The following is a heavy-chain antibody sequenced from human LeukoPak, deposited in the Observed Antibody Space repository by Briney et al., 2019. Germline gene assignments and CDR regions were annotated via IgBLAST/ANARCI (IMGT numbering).Heavy chain of an antibody. CDR2: ISAYNGNT. D-gene: IGHD3-22*01. CDR3: ARNEFYYDSSGYYYFDY. Sequence: ASVKVSCKASGYTFTSYGISWVRQAPGQGLEWMGWISAYNGNTNYAQKLQGRVTMTTDPSTSTAYMELRSLRSDDTAVYYCARNEFYYDSSGYYYFDYWGQGTLVTVSS. J-gene: IGHJ4*02. CDR1: GYTFTSYG. V-gene: IGHV1-18*01.